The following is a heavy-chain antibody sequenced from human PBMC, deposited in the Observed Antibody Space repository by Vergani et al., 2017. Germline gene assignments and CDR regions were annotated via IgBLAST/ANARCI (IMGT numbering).Heavy chain of an antibody. J-gene: IGHJ4*02. Sequence: QVQLVQSGAEVKKPGASVKVSCKASGYTFTSYYMHWVRQAPGQGLEWMGIINPSGGSTSYAQKLQGRVTMTTDTSTSTAYMELRSLRSDDTAVYYCARGLEMATITHDYWGQGTLVTVSS. CDR2: INPSGGST. V-gene: IGHV1-46*01. CDR3: ARGLEMATITHDY. CDR1: GYTFTSYY. D-gene: IGHD5-24*01.